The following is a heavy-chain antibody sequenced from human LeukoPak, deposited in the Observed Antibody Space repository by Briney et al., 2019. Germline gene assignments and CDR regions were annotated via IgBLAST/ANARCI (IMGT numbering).Heavy chain of an antibody. Sequence: GGSLRLSCAASGFTFSSYWMHWVRQAPGKGLVWVSRINSDGSSTSYADSVKGRFTISRDNAKNTLYLQMNSLRAEDTAVYYCARELLNTLPLSYSMDVWGKGATVIVSS. V-gene: IGHV3-74*01. CDR3: ARELLNTLPLSYSMDV. CDR1: GFTFSSYW. D-gene: IGHD4/OR15-4a*01. J-gene: IGHJ6*03. CDR2: INSDGSST.